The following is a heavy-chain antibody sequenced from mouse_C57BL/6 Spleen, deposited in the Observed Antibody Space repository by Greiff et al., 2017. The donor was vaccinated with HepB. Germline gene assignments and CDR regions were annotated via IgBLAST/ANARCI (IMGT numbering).Heavy chain of an antibody. V-gene: IGHV1-69*01. CDR3: ARGKGWFAY. CDR2: IDPSDSYT. CDR1: GYTFTSYW. J-gene: IGHJ3*01. Sequence: QVHVKQPGAELVMPGASVKLSCKASGYTFTSYWMHWVKQRPGQGLEWIGEIDPSDSYTNYNQKFKGKSTLTVDKSSSTAYMQLSSLTSEDSAVYYCARGKGWFAYWGQGTLVTVSA.